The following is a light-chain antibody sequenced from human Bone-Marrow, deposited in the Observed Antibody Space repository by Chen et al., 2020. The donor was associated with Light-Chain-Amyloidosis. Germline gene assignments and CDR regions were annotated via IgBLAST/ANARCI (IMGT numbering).Light chain of an antibody. CDR2: RNN. Sequence: QSVLTQPPSASGTPGQRFTISCSGASSNIGITYVYWYQHFPGAAPKLLIHRNNQRPSGVPDRFSASKSGTSAFLAISGLRSEDEADYYCAAWDGSLSGYVFGTGTKVIVL. CDR1: SSNIGITY. V-gene: IGLV1-47*01. J-gene: IGLJ1*01. CDR3: AAWDGSLSGYV.